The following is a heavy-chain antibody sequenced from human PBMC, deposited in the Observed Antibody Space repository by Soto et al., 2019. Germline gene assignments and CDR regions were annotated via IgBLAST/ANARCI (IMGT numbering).Heavy chain of an antibody. J-gene: IGHJ6*02. CDR2: IYTSGTT. CDR3: AREGASGFGMDV. V-gene: IGHV4-4*07. CDR1: GGSIRSNY. Sequence: SETLSLTCNVSGGSIRSNYWSWIRQPAGKALEWIGRIYTSGTTNYNPSLKSRATMLIDTSKNQFSLILSSVTAADTGVYYCAREGASGFGMDVWGQGTTVTVSS. D-gene: IGHD1-26*01.